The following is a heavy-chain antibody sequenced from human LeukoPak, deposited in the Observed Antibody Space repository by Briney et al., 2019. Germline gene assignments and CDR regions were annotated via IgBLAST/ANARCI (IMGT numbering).Heavy chain of an antibody. J-gene: IGHJ4*02. CDR1: GGSISTYY. V-gene: IGHV4-59*01. CDR3: ARDGGKGWLWFDY. D-gene: IGHD3-9*01. CDR2: IYFSGST. Sequence: SETLSLTCTVSGGSISTYYWSWIRQPPGKGLEYIGYIYFSGSTNYNPSLKSRVTISVDTSKNQFSLKLSSVTAADTAVYYCARDGGKGWLWFDYWGQGNLVTVSS.